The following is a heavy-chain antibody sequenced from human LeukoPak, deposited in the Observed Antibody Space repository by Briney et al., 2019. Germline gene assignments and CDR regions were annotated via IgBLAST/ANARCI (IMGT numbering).Heavy chain of an antibody. D-gene: IGHD2-21*01. J-gene: IGHJ3*02. Sequence: ASVKVSCKASGGTFSSYAISWVRQAPGQGLEWMGGIIPIFGTANYAQKFQGRVTTTADESTSTAYMELSSLRSEDTAVYYCAREHMRGSDAFDIWGQGTMVTVSS. CDR2: IIPIFGTA. CDR1: GGTFSSYA. CDR3: AREHMRGSDAFDI. V-gene: IGHV1-69*13.